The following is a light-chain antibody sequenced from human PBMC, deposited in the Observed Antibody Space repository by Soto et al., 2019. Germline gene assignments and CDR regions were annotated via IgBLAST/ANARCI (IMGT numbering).Light chain of an antibody. V-gene: IGLV2-14*01. Sequence: QSALTQPASVSGSPGQSITISCTGSSSDIGAYNYVSWFQQYPGKAPKLIISEVSNRPSGVSNRFSGSKSGTAASLTISGLQTEDEADYFCFSFTKDWHHVFGNGTKVTVX. J-gene: IGLJ1*01. CDR2: EVS. CDR3: FSFTKDWHHV. CDR1: SSDIGAYNY.